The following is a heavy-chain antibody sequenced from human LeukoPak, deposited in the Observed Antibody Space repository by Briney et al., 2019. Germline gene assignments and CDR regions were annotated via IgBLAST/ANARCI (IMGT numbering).Heavy chain of an antibody. CDR1: GGSISSNSYY. V-gene: IGHV4-39*07. CDR2: IYYSGST. Sequence: SETLSLTCTVSGGSISSNSYYWGWLRQPPGKGLEWIGSIYYSGSTYYNPSLNIRVTISVDTSKNQFSLNLRSVTAADTAVYYCAREILYDSTGYYLWGQGTLVTVSS. CDR3: AREILYDSTGYYL. J-gene: IGHJ4*02. D-gene: IGHD3-22*01.